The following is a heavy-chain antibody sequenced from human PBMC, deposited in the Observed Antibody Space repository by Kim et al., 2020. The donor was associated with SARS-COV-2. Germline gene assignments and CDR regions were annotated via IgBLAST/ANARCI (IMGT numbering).Heavy chain of an antibody. D-gene: IGHD2-2*01. CDR1: GFTFRRYW. CDR2: INEDGSVT. Sequence: GGSLRLSCAASGFTFRRYWMTWVRQAPGKGLEWVANINEDGSVTRYVDSVKGRFTISRDNAQNSLFLQMETLRAEDTAIYYCARYVTSPSRIDWWGQGALLTVSS. J-gene: IGHJ4*02. V-gene: IGHV3-7*01. CDR3: ARYVTSPSRIDW.